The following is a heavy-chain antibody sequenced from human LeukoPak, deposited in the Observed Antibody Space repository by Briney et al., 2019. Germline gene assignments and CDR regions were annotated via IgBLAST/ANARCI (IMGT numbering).Heavy chain of an antibody. Sequence: ASVKVSCKASGYTFTGYYMHWVRQAPGQGLEWMGWINPNSGGTNYAQKFQGRVTMTEDTSTDTAYMELSSLRSEDTAVYYCATLKVLWFGYWGQGTLVTVSS. J-gene: IGHJ4*02. V-gene: IGHV1-2*02. CDR2: INPNSGGT. CDR3: ATLKVLWFGY. D-gene: IGHD3-10*01. CDR1: GYTFTGYY.